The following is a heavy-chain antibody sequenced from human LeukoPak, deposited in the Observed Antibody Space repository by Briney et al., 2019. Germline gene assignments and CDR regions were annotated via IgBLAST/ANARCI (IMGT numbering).Heavy chain of an antibody. Sequence: GGSLRLSCVASGFTFRSYEMNWVRQAPGKGLEWVSYISSSGSTMYYADSVKGRFTISRDNAKNSLYLQMNSLRVEDTAVYYCARDIWSFKVAASRFDPWAQGTLVTVSS. V-gene: IGHV3-48*03. D-gene: IGHD2-15*01. J-gene: IGHJ5*02. CDR3: ARDIWSFKVAASRFDP. CDR2: ISSSGSTM. CDR1: GFTFRSYE.